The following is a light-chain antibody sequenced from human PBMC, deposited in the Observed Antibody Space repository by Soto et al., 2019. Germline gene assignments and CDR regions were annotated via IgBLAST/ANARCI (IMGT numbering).Light chain of an antibody. CDR2: RVS. Sequence: DVVMTQSPLFLPVTLGQPASISCRSSQSLVHSDGNTYLNWFQQRPGQSQRRLIYRVSNRDSGVPDRFGGSGTGTDFTLKISRVEAEDVGVYYCMKGTYLHTFGQGTQVEIK. CDR3: MKGTYLHT. CDR1: QSLVHSDGNTY. J-gene: IGKJ1*01. V-gene: IGKV2-30*02.